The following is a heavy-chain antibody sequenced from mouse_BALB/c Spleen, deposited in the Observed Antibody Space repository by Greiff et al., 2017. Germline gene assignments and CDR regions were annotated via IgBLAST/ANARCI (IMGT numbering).Heavy chain of an antibody. J-gene: IGHJ3*01. Sequence: EVKLQESGPGLVKPSQSLSLTCSVTGYSITSGYYWNWIRQFPGNKLEWMGYISYDGSNNYNPSLKNRISITRDTSKNQFFLKLNSVTTEDTATYYRADDYGGFAYWGQGTLVTVSA. CDR1: GYSITSGYY. CDR3: ADDYGGFAY. V-gene: IGHV3-6*02. CDR2: ISYDGSN. D-gene: IGHD2-4*01.